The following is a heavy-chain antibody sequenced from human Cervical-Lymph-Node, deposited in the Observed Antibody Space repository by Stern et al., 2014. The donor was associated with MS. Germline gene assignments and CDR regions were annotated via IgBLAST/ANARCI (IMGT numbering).Heavy chain of an antibody. D-gene: IGHD5-18*01. Sequence: QLQLQESGPGLVKPSQTLSLTCTVSGGSISSGSYYWSWIRQPAGKGLEWIGRINTSGTSHYNPPLKSRVTISTDTSENQFSLNLSSVTAADTAMYYCARENGYSYAYELDYWGQGILVTVSS. CDR3: ARENGYSYAYELDY. V-gene: IGHV4-61*02. CDR2: INTSGTS. J-gene: IGHJ4*02. CDR1: GGSISSGSYY.